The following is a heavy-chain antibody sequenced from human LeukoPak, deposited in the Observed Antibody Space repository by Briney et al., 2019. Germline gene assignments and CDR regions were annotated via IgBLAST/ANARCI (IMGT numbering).Heavy chain of an antibody. Sequence: GASVKVSCKASGYTFTGYYMHWVRQAPGQGLEWMGWINPNSGGTNYAQKFQGRVTMTRDTSISTAYMELSRLRSDDTAVYYCARDQASIVVVPLALHWGQGTLVTVSS. J-gene: IGHJ1*01. CDR3: ARDQASIVVVPLALH. D-gene: IGHD2-2*01. V-gene: IGHV1-2*02. CDR1: GYTFTGYY. CDR2: INPNSGGT.